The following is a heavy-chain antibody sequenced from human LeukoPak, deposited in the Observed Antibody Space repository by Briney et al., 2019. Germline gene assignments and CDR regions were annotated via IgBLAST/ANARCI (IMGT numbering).Heavy chain of an antibody. Sequence: SETLSLTCAVYGGSFSGYYWSWIRQPPGKGLEWIGEINHSGSTNYNPSLKSRVTISVDTSKNQFSLKLNSVTAADTAVYYCARGRLNYYDSSGLFDYWGQGTLVTVSS. CDR3: ARGRLNYYDSSGLFDY. V-gene: IGHV4-34*01. CDR2: INHSGST. CDR1: GGSFSGYY. D-gene: IGHD3-22*01. J-gene: IGHJ4*02.